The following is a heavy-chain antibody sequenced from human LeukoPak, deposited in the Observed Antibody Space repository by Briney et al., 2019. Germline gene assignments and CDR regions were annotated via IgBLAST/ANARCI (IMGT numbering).Heavy chain of an antibody. V-gene: IGHV1-46*01. CDR1: GDSITSYL. J-gene: IGHJ4*02. Sequence: ASVKISCKASGDSITSYLMHWVRQPPGQGLEWLGIISPGADYTTYAQRFQGRISMTRDTSTSTVYMELSSLRSDDTAVYYCARADDQHFDYWGQGTLVTVSS. CDR2: ISPGADYT. CDR3: ARADDQHFDY.